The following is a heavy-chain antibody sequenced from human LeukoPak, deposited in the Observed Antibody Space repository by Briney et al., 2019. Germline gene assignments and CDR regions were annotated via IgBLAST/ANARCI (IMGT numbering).Heavy chain of an antibody. CDR1: GGSFSGYY. CDR2: INHSGST. CDR3: ASAGLTGTGPYNWFDP. V-gene: IGHV4-34*01. J-gene: IGHJ5*02. Sequence: SETLSLTCAVYGGSFSGYYWSWIRQPPGKGLEWIGQINHSGSTNYNPSLKSRVTISVDTSKNQFSLKLSSVTAADTAVYYCASAGLTGTGPYNWFDPWGQGTLVTVSS. D-gene: IGHD1-7*01.